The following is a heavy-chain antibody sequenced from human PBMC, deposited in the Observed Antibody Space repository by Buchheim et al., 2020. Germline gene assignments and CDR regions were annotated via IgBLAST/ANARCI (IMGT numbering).Heavy chain of an antibody. V-gene: IGHV1-69*04. J-gene: IGHJ4*02. CDR3: ARGGVKDSSAPIDY. Sequence: QVQLVQSGAAAKKPGSSVKVSCKASGGSFSSYAISWVRQAPGQGLEWMGRTIPILGIANYAQKFQGRVTITADKSTSTAYMELSSLRSDDTAVYYCARGGVKDSSAPIDYCGQGTL. CDR2: TIPILGIA. D-gene: IGHD3-22*01. CDR1: GGSFSSYA.